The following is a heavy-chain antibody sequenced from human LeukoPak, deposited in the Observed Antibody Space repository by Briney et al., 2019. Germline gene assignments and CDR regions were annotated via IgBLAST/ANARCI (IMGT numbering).Heavy chain of an antibody. CDR2: IKQDGSEK. D-gene: IGHD6-13*01. CDR3: ARVAYSSSGGLWGYFDY. V-gene: IGHV3-7*01. J-gene: IGHJ4*02. Sequence: PGGSLRLSCAASGFTFSSYWMNWVRQAPGKGLEWVANIKQDGSEKYYVDSVKGRFTISRDNAKNSLYLQMNSLRAEDTAVYYCARVAYSSSGGLWGYFDYWGQGTLVTVSS. CDR1: GFTFSSYW.